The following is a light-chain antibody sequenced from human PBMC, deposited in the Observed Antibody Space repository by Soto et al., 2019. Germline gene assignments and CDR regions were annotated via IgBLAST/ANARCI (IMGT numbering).Light chain of an antibody. CDR2: WAS. Sequence: SVRTQSPDALVGSLGERATINCKSSHSILYSSNNKNYLAWYQQKPGQPPKLLIYWASTRESGVPDRFSGSGAGTDFTLTISSLQAEDVAVYYCQQYYSTPTWTFGQGTKVDIK. V-gene: IGKV4-1*01. J-gene: IGKJ1*01. CDR1: HSILYSSNNKNY. CDR3: QQYYSTPTWT.